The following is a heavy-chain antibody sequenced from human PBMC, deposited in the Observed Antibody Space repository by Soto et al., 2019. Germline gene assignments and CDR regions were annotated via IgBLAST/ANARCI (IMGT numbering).Heavy chain of an antibody. CDR3: ARGGYYDSSGSRNYYYYGMNV. CDR2: ISAYDGNT. Sequence: QAQLVQSGAEVKRPGASVKVACRASGYRFTSYGINWVRQAPGQGLEWLGWISAYDGNTNYAQILQGRVSMTTDTSANTAYMELRSLRAADTAMYYCARGGYYDSSGSRNYYYYGMNVWGQGTTVTVSS. D-gene: IGHD3-22*01. V-gene: IGHV1-18*01. J-gene: IGHJ6*02. CDR1: GYRFTSYG.